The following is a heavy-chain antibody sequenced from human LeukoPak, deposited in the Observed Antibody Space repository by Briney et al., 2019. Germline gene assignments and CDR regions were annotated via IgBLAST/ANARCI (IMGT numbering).Heavy chain of an antibody. V-gene: IGHV3-49*03. J-gene: IGHJ4*02. CDR3: TRVGYCSGGSCYEKPLDY. CDR1: GFTFGDYA. CDR2: IRSKAYGGTT. Sequence: GESLKISCTASGFTFGDYAMSWFRQAPGKGLEWVGFIRSKAYGGTTEYAASVKGRFTISRDDSKSIAYLQMNSLKTEDTAVYYCTRVGYCSGGSCYEKPLDYWGQGTLVTVSS. D-gene: IGHD2-15*01.